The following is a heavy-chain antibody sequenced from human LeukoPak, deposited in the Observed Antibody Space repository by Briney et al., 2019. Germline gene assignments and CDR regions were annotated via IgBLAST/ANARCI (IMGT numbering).Heavy chain of an antibody. Sequence: SETLSLTCAVYGGSFSGYYWSWIRQPPGKGLEWIGEINHSGSTNYNPSLKSRVTISVDTSKNQFSLKLSSVTAADTAVYYCARDPRGAAAGQSRFDPWGQGTLVTVSS. CDR1: GGSFSGYY. CDR2: INHSGST. J-gene: IGHJ5*02. V-gene: IGHV4-34*01. CDR3: ARDPRGAAAGQSRFDP. D-gene: IGHD6-13*01.